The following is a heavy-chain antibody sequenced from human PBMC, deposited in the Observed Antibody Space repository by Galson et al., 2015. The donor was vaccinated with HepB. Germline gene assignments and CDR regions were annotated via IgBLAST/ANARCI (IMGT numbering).Heavy chain of an antibody. J-gene: IGHJ6*03. V-gene: IGHV1-69*10. D-gene: IGHD2-15*01. CDR1: GGTFSSYA. CDR3: ARVDCSGGSCYSEYYYYMDV. Sequence: SVKVSCKASGGTFSSYAISWVRQAPGQGLAWMGGIIPILGIANYAQKFQGRVTITADKSTSTAYMELSSLRSEDTAVYYCARVDCSGGSCYSEYYYYMDVWGKGTTVTVSS. CDR2: IIPILGIA.